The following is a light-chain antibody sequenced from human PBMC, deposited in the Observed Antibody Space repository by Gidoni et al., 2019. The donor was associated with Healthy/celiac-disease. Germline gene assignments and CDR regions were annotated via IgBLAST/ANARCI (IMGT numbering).Light chain of an antibody. CDR1: QSISSW. CDR2: KAS. V-gene: IGKV1-5*03. Sequence: DIQMTQSPSTLSASVGDRVTITCRASQSISSWLAWYQQKPGKAPKLLIYKASSLESGVPSRFSGSGPGTEFTLTISSLQPDDFATYYCQHRDTFXXXTKLEIK. CDR3: QHRDT. J-gene: IGKJ2*01.